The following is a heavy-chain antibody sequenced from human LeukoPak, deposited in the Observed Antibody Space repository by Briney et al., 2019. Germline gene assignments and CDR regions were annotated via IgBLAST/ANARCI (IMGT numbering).Heavy chain of an antibody. V-gene: IGHV1-2*02. CDR3: ARFQGFGELFDWFDP. J-gene: IGHJ5*02. CDR1: GYTFTGHY. CDR2: INPKNAAT. Sequence: ASVKVSCKASGYTFTGHYIHWVRQAPGQGLEWMGWINPKNAATNYGQRFQGRVTMTRDTSTGTVYMELNTLRSDDTAVYYCARFQGFGELFDWFDPWGQGTLVTVSS. D-gene: IGHD3-10*01.